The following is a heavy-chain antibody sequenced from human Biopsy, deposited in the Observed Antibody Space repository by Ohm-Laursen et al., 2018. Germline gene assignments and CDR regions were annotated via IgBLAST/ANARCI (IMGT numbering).Heavy chain of an antibody. D-gene: IGHD2-15*01. CDR2: INPHSGTT. V-gene: IGHV1-2*02. CDR1: GYTFTGQY. CDR3: AKGQDLRGGAEYFQH. Sequence: SVKVSCKVSGYTFTGQYLHWVRQVPGQGLEWVGWINPHSGTTKFAQDFQGRVTMTRDTSITTAYMELRRLRSGDTAVYYCAKGQDLRGGAEYFQHWGQGALVTVSS. J-gene: IGHJ1*01.